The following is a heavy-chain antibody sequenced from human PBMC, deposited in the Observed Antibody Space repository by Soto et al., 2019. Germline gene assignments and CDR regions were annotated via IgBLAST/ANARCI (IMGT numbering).Heavy chain of an antibody. V-gene: IGHV4-39*01. CDR1: GGSISSSSYY. J-gene: IGHJ4*02. CDR3: ARVANPNMVRGVMDFDY. CDR2: IYYSGST. Sequence: SETLSLTCTVSGGSISSSSYYWGWIRQPPGKGLEWIGSIYYSGSTYYNPSLKSRVTISVDTSKNQFSLKLSSVTAADTAVYYCARVANPNMVRGVMDFDYWGQGTLVTVSS. D-gene: IGHD3-10*01.